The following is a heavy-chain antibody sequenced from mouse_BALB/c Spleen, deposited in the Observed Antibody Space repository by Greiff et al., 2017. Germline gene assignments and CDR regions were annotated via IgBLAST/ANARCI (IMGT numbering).Heavy chain of an antibody. Sequence: DVQLQESGAELVKPGASVKLSCTASGFNIKDTYMHWVKQRPEQGLEWIGRIDPANGNTKYDPKFQGKATITADTSSNTAYLQLSSLTSEDTAVQLLAPHWDDVDYAMDYWGQGTSVTVSS. V-gene: IGHV14-3*02. J-gene: IGHJ4*01. CDR1: GFNIKDTY. CDR2: IDPANGNT. CDR3: APHWDDVDYAMDY. D-gene: IGHD1-1*01.